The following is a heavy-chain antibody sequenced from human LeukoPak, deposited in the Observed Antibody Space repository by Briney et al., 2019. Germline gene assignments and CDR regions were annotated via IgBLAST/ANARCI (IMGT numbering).Heavy chain of an antibody. D-gene: IGHD2-2*01. CDR3: ARDPLACSSTSCYGLYY. CDR1: GYTFTGYY. V-gene: IGHV1-2*02. CDR2: INPNSGGT. Sequence: GASVEVSCKASGYTFTGYYMHWVRQAPGQGLEWMGWINPNSGGTNYAQKFQGRVTMTRDTSISTAYMELSRLRSDDTAVYYCARDPLACSSTSCYGLYYWGQGTLVTVSS. J-gene: IGHJ4*02.